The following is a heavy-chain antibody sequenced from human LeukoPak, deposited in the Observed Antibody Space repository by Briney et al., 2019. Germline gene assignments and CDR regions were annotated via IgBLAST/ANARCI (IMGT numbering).Heavy chain of an antibody. CDR1: GYSFTSYW. Sequence: GESLQISCKASGYSFTSYWIGWVRQMPGKGLEWMGIIDPSDSEPRYTPSFQGQVTISVDKSLTAADLQWNRLKASDTAMYYCARQPAMGRSGDYWGQGTLVTVS. D-gene: IGHD7-27*01. CDR3: ARQPAMGRSGDY. V-gene: IGHV5-51*01. J-gene: IGHJ4*02. CDR2: IDPSDSEP.